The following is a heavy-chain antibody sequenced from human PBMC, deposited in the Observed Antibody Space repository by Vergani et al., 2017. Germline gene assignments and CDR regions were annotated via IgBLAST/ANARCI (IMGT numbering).Heavy chain of an antibody. CDR1: GFTFSSYS. CDR2: ISSSSSYI. CDR3: ARESVAARPYDY. D-gene: IGHD6-6*01. Sequence: EVQLVETGGGLIQPGGSLRLSCAASGFTFSSYSMNWVRQAPGKGLEWVSSISSSSSYIYYADSVKGRFTISRDNAKNSLYLQMNSLRAEDTAVYYCARESVAARPYDYWGQGTLVTVSS. J-gene: IGHJ4*02. V-gene: IGHV3-21*01.